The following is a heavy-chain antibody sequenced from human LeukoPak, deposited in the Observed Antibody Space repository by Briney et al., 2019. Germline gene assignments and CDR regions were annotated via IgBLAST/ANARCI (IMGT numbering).Heavy chain of an antibody. CDR2: IYYSGST. D-gene: IGHD2/OR15-2a*01. Sequence: PSETLSLTCTVSGDSISGSSYYWGWIRQPPGKGLEWIGNIYYSGSTYYNPSLKSRVTISVDTSKNQFSLKLSSVTAADTAVYYCARLYFALYYFNYWGQGTLVTVSS. CDR1: GDSISGSSYY. V-gene: IGHV4-39*01. J-gene: IGHJ4*02. CDR3: ARLYFALYYFNY.